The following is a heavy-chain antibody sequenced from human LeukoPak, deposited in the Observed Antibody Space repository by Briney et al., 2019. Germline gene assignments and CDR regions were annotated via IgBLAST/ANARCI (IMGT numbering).Heavy chain of an antibody. CDR1: GFIFSDYA. CDR2: IRENGANT. D-gene: IGHD5-24*01. CDR3: AKDRGWDGYTYYFDY. J-gene: IGHJ4*02. Sequence: GGSLRLSCAASGFIFSDYAMNWVRQAPGKGLEWVSSIRENGANTYYADSVTGRFTISRDNFKNTLYLQMNSLRAEDTALYFCAKDRGWDGYTYYFDYWGQGALVTVSS. V-gene: IGHV3-23*01.